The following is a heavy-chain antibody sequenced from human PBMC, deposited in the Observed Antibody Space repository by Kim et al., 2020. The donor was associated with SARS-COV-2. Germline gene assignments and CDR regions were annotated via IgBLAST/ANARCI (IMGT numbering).Heavy chain of an antibody. CDR2: TYYRSKWYN. D-gene: IGHD6-19*01. V-gene: IGHV6-1*01. CDR1: GDSVSSNTGA. J-gene: IGHJ6*02. Sequence: SQTLSLTCAISGDSVSSNTGAWNRIRRSPSRGLEWLGRTYYRSKWYNDYAGSVKSRITINPDTAKNQFSLQMNSVSPEDTAVYYCARASSNYFNYYAMDVCGQGTTVTVSS. CDR3: ARASSNYFNYYAMDV.